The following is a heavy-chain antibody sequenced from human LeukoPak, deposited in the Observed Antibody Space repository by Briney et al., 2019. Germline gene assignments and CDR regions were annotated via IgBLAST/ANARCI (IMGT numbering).Heavy chain of an antibody. J-gene: IGHJ4*02. CDR1: GYTFTGYY. Sequence: ASVKASCKASGYTFTGYYMHWVRQAPGQGLEWMGWINPNSGGTNYAQKFQGRVTMTRDTSISTAYMELSRLRSDDTAVYYCARSAGLAVAGEYTSWGQGTLVTVSS. CDR3: ARSAGLAVAGEYTS. D-gene: IGHD6-19*01. V-gene: IGHV1-2*02. CDR2: INPNSGGT.